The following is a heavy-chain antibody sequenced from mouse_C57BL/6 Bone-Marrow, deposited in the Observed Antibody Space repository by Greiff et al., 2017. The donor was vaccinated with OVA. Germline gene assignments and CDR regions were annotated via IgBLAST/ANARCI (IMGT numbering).Heavy chain of an antibody. J-gene: IGHJ4*01. D-gene: IGHD1-1*01. V-gene: IGHV3-6*01. CDR3: ARTTVVATDYYAMDY. CDR2: ISYDGSN. Sequence: DVKLQESGPGLVKPSQSLSLTCSVTGYSITSGYYWNWIRQFLGNKLEWMGYISYDGSNNYNPSLKNRISITRDTSKNQFFLKLNSVTTEDTATYYCARTTVVATDYYAMDYWGQGTSVTVSS. CDR1: GYSITSGYY.